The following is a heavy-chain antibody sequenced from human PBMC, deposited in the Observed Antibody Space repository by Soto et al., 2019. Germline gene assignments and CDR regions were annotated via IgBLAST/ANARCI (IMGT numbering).Heavy chain of an antibody. CDR1: GYTFTSYG. J-gene: IGHJ4*02. CDR3: ARVFIEDSSLSNDY. V-gene: IGHV1-18*01. CDR2: ISAYNGNT. D-gene: IGHD6-6*01. Sequence: ASVEVSCKXSGYTFTSYGISWVRQAPGQGLERMGWISAYNGNTNYAQKLQGRVTMTTDTSTGTAYMELRSLRSDDTAVYYCARVFIEDSSLSNDYWGQGTLVTVSP.